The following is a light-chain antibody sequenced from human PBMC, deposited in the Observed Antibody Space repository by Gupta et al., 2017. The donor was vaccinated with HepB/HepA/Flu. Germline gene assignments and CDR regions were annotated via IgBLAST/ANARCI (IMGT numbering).Light chain of an antibody. V-gene: IGKV1-39*01. J-gene: IGKJ2*02. CDR3: QQSYSIPRT. CDR1: QTINTY. CDR2: AAS. Sequence: DIQMTQSPSSLSASVEDGVTITCRASQTINTYLNWYQQKPGKAPKFLIYAASSWQSGVPSRFIGSGSGTDFTLTISSLQPEDFATYYCQQSYSIPRTFGQWTKLEIK.